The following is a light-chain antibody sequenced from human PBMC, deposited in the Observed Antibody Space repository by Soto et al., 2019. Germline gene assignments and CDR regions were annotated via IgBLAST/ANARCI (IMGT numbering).Light chain of an antibody. Sequence: DIQMTQSPSSLSASVGDRVTITCRASQSISSYLNWYQQKPGKAPKLLIYAASSLQSGVPSRFSGSGSGTDFTLTINSLQPEDIATYYCQQYDNLPPTWTFGQGTKVDIK. CDR3: QQYDNLPPTWT. CDR2: AAS. CDR1: QSISSY. J-gene: IGKJ1*01. V-gene: IGKV1-39*01.